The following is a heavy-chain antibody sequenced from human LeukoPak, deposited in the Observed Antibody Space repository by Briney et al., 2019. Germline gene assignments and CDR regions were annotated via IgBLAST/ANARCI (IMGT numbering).Heavy chain of an antibody. V-gene: IGHV1-3*01. J-gene: IGHJ4*02. CDR1: GYTFTSYG. Sequence: ASVKVSCKASGYTFTSYGITWVRQAPGQGLEWMGWINAGNGNTKYSQKFQGRVTITRDTSASTAYMELSSLRSEDTAVYYCARGEYSGSYWGVYWGQGTLVTVSS. CDR2: INAGNGNT. D-gene: IGHD1-26*01. CDR3: ARGEYSGSYWGVY.